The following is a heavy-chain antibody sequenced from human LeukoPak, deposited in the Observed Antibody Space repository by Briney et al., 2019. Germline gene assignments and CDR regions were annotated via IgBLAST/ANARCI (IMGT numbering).Heavy chain of an antibody. CDR2: INHSGST. Sequence: SETLSLTCAVYGGSFSTYYWSWIRQPPGKGLEWIGEINHSGSTNYNPSLKSRVTMSVDTSKNQFSLKLSSVTAADTAAYYCARDGYYDFWSGYYPIHYMDVWGKGTTVTVSS. CDR1: GGSFSTYY. J-gene: IGHJ6*03. D-gene: IGHD3-3*01. CDR3: ARDGYYDFWSGYYPIHYMDV. V-gene: IGHV4-34*01.